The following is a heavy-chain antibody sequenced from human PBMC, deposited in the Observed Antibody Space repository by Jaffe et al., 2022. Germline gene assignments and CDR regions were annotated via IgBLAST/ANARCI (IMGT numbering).Heavy chain of an antibody. CDR1: GGSISSGSYY. D-gene: IGHD2-2*03. Sequence: QVQLQESGPGLVKPSQTLSLTCTVSGGSISSGSYYWSWIRQPAGKGLEWIGRIYTSGSTNYNPSLKSRVTISVDTSKNQFSLKLSSVTAADTAVYYCARDLPALDIVVVPAAILGFDPWGQGTLVTVSS. V-gene: IGHV4-61*02. CDR3: ARDLPALDIVVVPAAILGFDP. CDR2: IYTSGST. J-gene: IGHJ5*02.